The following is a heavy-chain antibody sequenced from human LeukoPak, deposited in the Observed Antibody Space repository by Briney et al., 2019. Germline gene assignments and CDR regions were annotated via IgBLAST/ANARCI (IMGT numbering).Heavy chain of an antibody. CDR2: INGGGGGT. Sequence: PGGALSLSCAGFGITHSNYAMSWVGQGPGKGLKWGSGINGGGGGTSYADNVKGWFTMSRDNSKNTLYLQMNSRRAEGTVLFWCAKRCGVSRVILLGFHKEDYYFDSCGQGALVTFAS. J-gene: IGHJ4*02. D-gene: IGHD3-3*01. CDR3: AKRCGVSRVILLGFHKEDYYFDS. V-gene: IGHV3-23*01. CDR1: GITHSNYA.